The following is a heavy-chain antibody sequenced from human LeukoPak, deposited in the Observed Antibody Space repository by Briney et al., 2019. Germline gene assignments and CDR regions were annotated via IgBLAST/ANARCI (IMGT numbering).Heavy chain of an antibody. Sequence: PGGSLRLSCAASGFTFSKYGMHWVRQAPGRGLEWVALISFDGTIQYYADSVKGRFTVSRDNFKDTVSLQMFSLTAEDTAVYYYARWNGANSDGIDYWGQGTLVTVSS. CDR2: ISFDGTIQ. D-gene: IGHD4/OR15-4a*01. CDR3: ARWNGANSDGIDY. CDR1: GFTFSKYG. V-gene: IGHV3-33*01. J-gene: IGHJ4*02.